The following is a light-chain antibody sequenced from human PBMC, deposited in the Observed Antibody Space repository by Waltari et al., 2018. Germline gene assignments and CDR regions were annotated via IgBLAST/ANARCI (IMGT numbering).Light chain of an antibody. Sequence: QSALTQPRSVSGSPGQSVTISRTGTSSDAGAYNFVSWYQQHPGKAPKLILYDVSKWPSGVPDRFSGSKSGNTASLTISGLQAEDEGDYYCCSYAGSFSWVFGGGTKLTVL. J-gene: IGLJ3*02. V-gene: IGLV2-11*01. CDR3: CSYAGSFSWV. CDR1: SSDAGAYNF. CDR2: DVS.